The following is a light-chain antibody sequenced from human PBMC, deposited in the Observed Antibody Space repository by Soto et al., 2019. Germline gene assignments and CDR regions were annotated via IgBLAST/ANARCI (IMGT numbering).Light chain of an antibody. CDR3: QTWGTGIQV. Sequence: QPVLTQSPSASASLGASVKLTCTLSSGYSNDAVAWHQQQPQKGPRYLMKVISDGSHNRGDGISDRFSGSSSGAKRYLTISRVQSEDDADYFCQTWGTGIQVFGSGTKLTVL. J-gene: IGLJ1*01. CDR2: VISDGSH. CDR1: SGYSNDA. V-gene: IGLV4-69*01.